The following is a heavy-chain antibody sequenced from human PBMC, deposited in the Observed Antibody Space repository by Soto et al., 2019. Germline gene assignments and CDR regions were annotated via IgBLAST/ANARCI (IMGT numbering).Heavy chain of an antibody. D-gene: IGHD3-22*01. CDR3: ARLSYYYDSSGYPRPQLFDY. Sequence: SETLSLTCTVSGGSISSSSYYWGWIRQPPGKGLEWIGSIYYSGSTYYNPSLKSRVTISVDTSKNQFSLKLSSVTAADTAVYYCARLSYYYDSSGYPRPQLFDYWGQGTLVTVSS. J-gene: IGHJ4*02. CDR2: IYYSGST. V-gene: IGHV4-39*01. CDR1: GGSISSSSYY.